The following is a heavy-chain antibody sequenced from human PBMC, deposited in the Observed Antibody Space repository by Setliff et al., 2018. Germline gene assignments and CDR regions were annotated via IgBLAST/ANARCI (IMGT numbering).Heavy chain of an antibody. J-gene: IGHJ6*02. Sequence: GGSLRLSCAASEFSFSYFGMHWVRQAPGKGPEWVAFVRYDGSTKYYTESVKGRFTISRDNSRNTLDLQMNSLRPEDTAVYYCARPGLPLRYYYGMDVWGQGTTVTVSS. CDR3: ARPGLPLRYYYGMDV. V-gene: IGHV3-30*02. CDR2: VRYDGSTK. CDR1: EFSFSYFG.